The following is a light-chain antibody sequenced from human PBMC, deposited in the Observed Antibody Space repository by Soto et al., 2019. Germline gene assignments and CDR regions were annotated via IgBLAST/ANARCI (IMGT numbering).Light chain of an antibody. Sequence: ETVMTQSPATLSVSPGERATLSCRASQSVSSNLAWYQQKLGQAPRLLIYGASTRATDIPARFSGSGSGTDLTLTISSLQSEDSAVYYCQQYNDWPPQLTFGGGTKVEIK. V-gene: IGKV3-15*01. CDR2: GAS. CDR1: QSVSSN. J-gene: IGKJ4*01. CDR3: QQYNDWPPQLT.